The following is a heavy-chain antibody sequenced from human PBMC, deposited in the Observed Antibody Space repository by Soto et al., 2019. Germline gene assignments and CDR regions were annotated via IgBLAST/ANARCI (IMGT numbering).Heavy chain of an antibody. J-gene: IGHJ4*02. D-gene: IGHD1-1*01. V-gene: IGHV4-30-4*01. CDR1: GGSISSGDYY. CDR2: IYYSGST. Sequence: PSETLSLTCTVSGGSISSGDYYWSWIRQPPGKGLEWIGYIYYSGSTYYNPSLKSRLTISVDTSKKQLSLKLSYVTAADTAVYYCARVGNSRLFDYWGQGALVTV. CDR3: ARVGNSRLFDY.